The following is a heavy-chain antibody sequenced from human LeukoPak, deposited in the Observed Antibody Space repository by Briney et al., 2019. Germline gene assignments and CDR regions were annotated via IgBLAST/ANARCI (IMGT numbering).Heavy chain of an antibody. CDR2: INQNGGEN. Sequence: GGSLRLSCAVSGFTFSDFWMNWVRQAPGKGLEWVASINQNGGENYSVDSVKGRFTVSRDNPRTSLYLQMGSLRVEDTAVYYCARDGTAPGLYFDLWGQGALVTVSS. V-gene: IGHV3-7*01. CDR1: GFTFSDFW. CDR3: ARDGTAPGLYFDL. D-gene: IGHD6-13*01. J-gene: IGHJ4*01.